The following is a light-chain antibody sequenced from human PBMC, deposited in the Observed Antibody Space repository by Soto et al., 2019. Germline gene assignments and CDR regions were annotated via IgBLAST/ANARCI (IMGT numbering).Light chain of an antibody. CDR3: QQYKSWGT. CDR1: QSLSSS. V-gene: IGKV3-15*01. Sequence: EIVMTQSPATLSVSPGEKATLSCRASQSLSSSLAWYQQKPGQTPGLLIYGASTRATGVPARFSGSGSGTDFTLTISSLQSEDFAVYYCQQYKSWGTFGQGTKVEIK. CDR2: GAS. J-gene: IGKJ1*01.